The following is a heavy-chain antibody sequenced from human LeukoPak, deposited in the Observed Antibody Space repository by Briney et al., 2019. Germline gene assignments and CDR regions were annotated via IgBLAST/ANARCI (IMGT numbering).Heavy chain of an antibody. CDR2: IKQGGSEK. J-gene: IGHJ3*02. Sequence: GGSLRLSCAASGFTFSSYGMHWVRQAPGKGLEWVANIKQGGSEKYYVDSVKGRFTISRDNAKNSLYLQMNSLRAEDTAVYFCARDIGPYNSTTYYDAFDIWGQGTMVTVSS. D-gene: IGHD2/OR15-2a*01. V-gene: IGHV3-7*01. CDR1: GFTFSSYG. CDR3: ARDIGPYNSTTYYDAFDI.